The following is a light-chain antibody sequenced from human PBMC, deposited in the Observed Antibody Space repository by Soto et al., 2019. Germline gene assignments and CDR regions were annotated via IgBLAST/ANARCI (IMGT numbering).Light chain of an antibody. CDR3: SSSAGSNTYVV. CDR1: SSDVGGSNY. CDR2: DVT. Sequence: QSVLTQPRSVSGSPGQSVAISCTGSSSDVGGSNYVSWYQQHPGKAPKLMIFDVTGRPSGVPDRFSGSKSDNTASLTISGLQAEDEADYYCSSSAGSNTYVVFGGGTKVTVL. V-gene: IGLV2-11*01. J-gene: IGLJ2*01.